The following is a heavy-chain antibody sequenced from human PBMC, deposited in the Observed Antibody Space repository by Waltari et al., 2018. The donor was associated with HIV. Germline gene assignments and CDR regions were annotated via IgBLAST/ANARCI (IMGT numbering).Heavy chain of an antibody. CDR2: ISGSSSTM. D-gene: IGHD4-17*01. J-gene: IGHJ4*02. CDR3: ARADVTTFDY. CDR1: GFSFRSFG. V-gene: IGHV3-48*02. Sequence: EVHLVESGGDLVQPGGSLRLSCGASGFSFRSFGMIWVRQAPGKGLEWISYISGSSSTMYYADSVKGRFTISRDNAKNSVYLQMDSLRDEDTAVYYCARADVTTFDYWGQGARVTVSS.